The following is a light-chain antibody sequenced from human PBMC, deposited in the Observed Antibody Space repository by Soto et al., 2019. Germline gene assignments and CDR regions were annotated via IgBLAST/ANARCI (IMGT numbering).Light chain of an antibody. Sequence: QSVLTQPPSASGTPGQRVTISCSGSSSTIGSNTVNWFQQLPGTAPKLLIYTNNQRPSGVPDRFSGSKSGTSASLAISGLQSEDEADYYCAAWDDSLNAYVFGTGTKLTV. CDR1: SSTIGSNT. J-gene: IGLJ1*01. CDR2: TNN. CDR3: AAWDDSLNAYV. V-gene: IGLV1-44*01.